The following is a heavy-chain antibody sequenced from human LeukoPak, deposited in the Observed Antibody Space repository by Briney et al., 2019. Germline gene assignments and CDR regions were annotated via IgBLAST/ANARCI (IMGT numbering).Heavy chain of an antibody. V-gene: IGHV3-30*03. D-gene: IGHD2-2*01. Sequence: PGGSLRLSCAASGFTFNTYGMHWVRQAPGKGQEWVAVISYDGSNKHYADSVKGRFTISGDTSKNTVYLQMNILRAEDTAVYYCARARCSRTSCNTESDYWGQGTLVTVSS. CDR1: GFTFNTYG. CDR3: ARARCSRTSCNTESDY. J-gene: IGHJ4*02. CDR2: ISYDGSNK.